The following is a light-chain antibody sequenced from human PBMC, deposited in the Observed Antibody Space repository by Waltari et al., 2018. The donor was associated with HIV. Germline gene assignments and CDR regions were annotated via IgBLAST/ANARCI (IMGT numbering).Light chain of an antibody. CDR3: NSRDNSSKHYV. CDR1: SVRSYY. Sequence: STELTQDPAVSVALGQTVRNTCQGDSVRSYYASWYQQKPGHAPALVIYGKNNRPSGIPDRFSGSTSGNTASLTITGAQAEDEADYYCNSRDNSSKHYVFGSGTKVTVL. V-gene: IGLV3-19*01. CDR2: GKN. J-gene: IGLJ1*01.